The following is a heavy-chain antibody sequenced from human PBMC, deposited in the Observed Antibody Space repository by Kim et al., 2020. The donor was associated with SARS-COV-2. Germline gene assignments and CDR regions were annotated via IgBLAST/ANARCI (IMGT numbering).Heavy chain of an antibody. CDR3: SSVSLGWSAATPRRGDC. CDR1: GYTFTSYY. D-gene: IGHD2-15*01. CDR2: MNPNSGNT. V-gene: IGHV1-8*01. J-gene: IGHJ4*02. Sequence: ASVKVSCKASGYTFTSYYINWVRQATGQGLEWMGWMNPNSGNTGYAQKFQCGVTMTRNTSISTAYMGLSSLRSEYTAVYYCSSVSLGWSAATPRRGDCWGQGTLVTVSS.